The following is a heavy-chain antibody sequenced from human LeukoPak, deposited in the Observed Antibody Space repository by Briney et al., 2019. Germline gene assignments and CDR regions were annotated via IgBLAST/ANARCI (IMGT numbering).Heavy chain of an antibody. D-gene: IGHD3-22*01. V-gene: IGHV3-21*01. CDR1: GFTFSSYS. CDR3: ARTKERQQYYYDSSGYVNY. CDR2: ISSSSSYI. J-gene: IGHJ4*02. Sequence: GESLRLSCAASGFTFSSYSMNWVRQAPGKGLEWVSSISSSSSYIYYADSVKGRFTISRDNAKNSLYLQMNSLRAEDTAVYYCARTKERQQYYYDSSGYVNYWGQGTLVTVSS.